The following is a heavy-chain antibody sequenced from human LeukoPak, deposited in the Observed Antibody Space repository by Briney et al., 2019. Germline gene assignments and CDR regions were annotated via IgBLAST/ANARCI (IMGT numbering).Heavy chain of an antibody. CDR3: AKVLATAMENPTDY. CDR1: GFTFSSYA. J-gene: IGHJ4*02. V-gene: IGHV3-23*01. Sequence: GGSLRLSCAAPGFTFSSYAMSWVRQAPGKGLEWVSAISGSGGSTYYADSVKGRFTISRDNSKNTLYLQMNSLRAEDTAVYYCAKVLATAMENPTDYWGQGTLVTVSS. CDR2: ISGSGGST. D-gene: IGHD5-18*01.